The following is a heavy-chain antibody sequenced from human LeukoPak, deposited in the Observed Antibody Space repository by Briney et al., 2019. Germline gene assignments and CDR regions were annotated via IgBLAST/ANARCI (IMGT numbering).Heavy chain of an antibody. CDR3: ARDGGGSDC. Sequence: GSLRLSGAASGFDGSRNYMNWVRQAPGKGVEWIGQIYHSGNTDYNPSLKSRVTISVDKSNNQFSLTLSSVSAADTAVYYCARDGGGSDCWGQGTLVTVSS. D-gene: IGHD2-15*01. CDR2: IYHSGNT. V-gene: IGHV4-4*02. J-gene: IGHJ4*02. CDR1: GFDGSRNY.